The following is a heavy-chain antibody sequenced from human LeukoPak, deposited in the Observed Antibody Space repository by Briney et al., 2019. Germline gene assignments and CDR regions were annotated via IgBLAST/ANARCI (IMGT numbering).Heavy chain of an antibody. CDR1: GFTFSSYG. Sequence: GGSLRLSCAASGFTFSSYGMHRVRQAPGKGLEWVAVISYDGSNKYYADSVKGRFTISRDNSKNTLYLQMNSLRAEDTAVYYCAKGSGSYYYGMDVWGKGTTVTVSS. CDR3: AKGSGSYYYGMDV. CDR2: ISYDGSNK. V-gene: IGHV3-30*18. J-gene: IGHJ6*04. D-gene: IGHD3-10*01.